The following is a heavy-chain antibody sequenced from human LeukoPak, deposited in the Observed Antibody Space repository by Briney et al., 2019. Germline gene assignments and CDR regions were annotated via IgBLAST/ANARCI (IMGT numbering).Heavy chain of an antibody. CDR1: GFTFSSYW. D-gene: IGHD2-2*03. V-gene: IGHV3-48*04. J-gene: IGHJ6*03. Sequence: GGSLRLSCAASGFTFSSYWMTWVRQAPGKGLEWVSYISSSSNTIYYADSVKGRFTISRDNAKNSLYLQMNSLRAEDTAVYYCARVDIVVVPAARGDYYYYYYMDVWGKGTTVTASS. CDR2: ISSSSNTI. CDR3: ARVDIVVVPAARGDYYYYYYMDV.